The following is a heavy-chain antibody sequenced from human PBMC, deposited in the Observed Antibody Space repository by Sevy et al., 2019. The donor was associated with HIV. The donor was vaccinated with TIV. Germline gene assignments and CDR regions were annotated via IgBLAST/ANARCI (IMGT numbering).Heavy chain of an antibody. Sequence: GGSLRLSCAASGLTFSNYWMTWVRQAPGKGLEWVANINEGGSQQYYVDSVKGRFTISRDNAKNSLYLQMNSLRAEDTAVNYCASILPAGVPAEYFQHWGQGTLVTVSS. CDR1: GLTFSNYW. V-gene: IGHV3-7*01. CDR2: INEGGSQQ. CDR3: ASILPAGVPAEYFQH. D-gene: IGHD2-2*01. J-gene: IGHJ1*01.